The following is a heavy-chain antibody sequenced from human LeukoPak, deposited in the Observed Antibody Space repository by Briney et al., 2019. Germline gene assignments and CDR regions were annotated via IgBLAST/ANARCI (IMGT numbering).Heavy chain of an antibody. CDR2: IWYDGSNK. Sequence: PGGSLRLSCAASGFTFSSYGMHWVRQAPGKGLEWVAVIWYDGSNKYYADSVKGRFTISRDNSKNTPYLQMNSLRAEDTAVYYCARDNYPDYYGSSGYYYYYMDVWGKGTTVTVSS. CDR3: ARDNYPDYYGSSGYYYYYMDV. D-gene: IGHD3-22*01. J-gene: IGHJ6*03. CDR1: GFTFSSYG. V-gene: IGHV3-33*01.